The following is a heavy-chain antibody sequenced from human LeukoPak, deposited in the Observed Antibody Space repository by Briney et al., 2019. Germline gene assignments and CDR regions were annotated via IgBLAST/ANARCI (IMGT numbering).Heavy chain of an antibody. V-gene: IGHV1-2*06. Sequence: ASVKVSCKASGYTFTSYDINWVRQATGQGLEWMGRINPNSGGTNYAQKFQGRVTMTRDTSISTAYMELSRLRSDDTAVYYCARDGAYELWFDPWGQGTLVTVSS. CDR3: ARDGAYELWFDP. CDR1: GYTFTSYD. J-gene: IGHJ5*02. D-gene: IGHD4-17*01. CDR2: INPNSGGT.